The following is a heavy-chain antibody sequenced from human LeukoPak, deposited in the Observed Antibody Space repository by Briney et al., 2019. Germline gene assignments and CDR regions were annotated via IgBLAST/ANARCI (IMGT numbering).Heavy chain of an antibody. V-gene: IGHV4-4*07. Sequence: PSDTLSLTYTVSGGSISSYYWSWIRQPAAKGLEWIGRIYTSGRTNYNPSLKSRVTISIDTSKNQLCLDLNEVTAAYTAVYYCARGFETISFDYWGQGALVTVSS. J-gene: IGHJ4*02. D-gene: IGHD5-12*01. CDR2: IYTSGRT. CDR1: GGSISSYY. CDR3: ARGFETISFDY.